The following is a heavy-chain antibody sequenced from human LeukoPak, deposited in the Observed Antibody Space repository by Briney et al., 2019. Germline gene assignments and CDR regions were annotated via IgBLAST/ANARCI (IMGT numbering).Heavy chain of an antibody. V-gene: IGHV1-18*01. J-gene: IGHJ4*02. Sequence: GASVKVSCKASGYTFASYGISWVRQAPGQGLEWMGWISAYNDNTKYAQNLQGRVTMTTDTSTSTAYMELRSLTSEDTALYYCARDTARITTPGGPDYWGQGTLVTVSS. D-gene: IGHD6-13*01. CDR3: ARDTARITTPGGPDY. CDR1: GYTFASYG. CDR2: ISAYNDNT.